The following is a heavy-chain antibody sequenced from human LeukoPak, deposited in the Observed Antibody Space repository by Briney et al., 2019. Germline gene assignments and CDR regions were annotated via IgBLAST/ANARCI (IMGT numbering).Heavy chain of an antibody. CDR2: ISGSGGST. V-gene: IGHV3-23*01. Sequence: GGSLRLSCAASGFTFSSYGMSWVRQAPGKGLEWVSAISGSGGSTYYADSVKGRFTISRDNYKNTLYLQMNSLRAEDTAVYYCAKALSFGEFDYWGQGTLVTVSS. D-gene: IGHD3-10*01. CDR1: GFTFSSYG. J-gene: IGHJ4*02. CDR3: AKALSFGEFDY.